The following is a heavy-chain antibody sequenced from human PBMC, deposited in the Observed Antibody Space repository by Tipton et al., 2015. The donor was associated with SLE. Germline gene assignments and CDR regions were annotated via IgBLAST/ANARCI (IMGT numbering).Heavy chain of an antibody. Sequence: TLSLTCNVSGDSISGYYWNWIRQPPGKGLEWVGFISYSGNTNYNPSLKSRVTISIDTSNNLFYLRLMSVTAADTAAYYCARDGGITTDIDAWGKGTTVTVSS. V-gene: IGHV4-59*01. D-gene: IGHD3-10*01. CDR3: ARDGGITTDIDA. CDR1: GDSISGYY. CDR2: ISYSGNT. J-gene: IGHJ6*03.